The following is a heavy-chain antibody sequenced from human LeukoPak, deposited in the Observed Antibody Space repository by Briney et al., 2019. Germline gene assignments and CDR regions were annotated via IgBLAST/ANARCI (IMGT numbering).Heavy chain of an antibody. V-gene: IGHV1-2*02. CDR2: INPNSGGT. J-gene: IGHJ4*02. CDR1: GYTFTGYY. Sequence: ASVKVSCKASGYTFTGYYMHWVRQAPGQGLEWMGWINPNSGGTNYAQKFQGRVTMTRDTSISTAYMELSRLRSDDTAVYYCATDCRYYYDSSGYYYCVWGQGTLVTVSS. D-gene: IGHD3-22*01. CDR3: ATDCRYYYDSSGYYYCV.